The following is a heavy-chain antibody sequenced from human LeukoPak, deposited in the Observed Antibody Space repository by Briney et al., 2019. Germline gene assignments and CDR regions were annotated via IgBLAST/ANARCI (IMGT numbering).Heavy chain of an antibody. J-gene: IGHJ5*02. D-gene: IGHD1-26*01. V-gene: IGHV1-2*02. CDR2: INPKSGGR. CDR3: AREGSGSYYLWFDP. CDR1: GYTFTGYY. Sequence: ASVEVSCKASGYTFTGYYMHWVRQAPGQGLEWMGWINPKSGGRNYGQKFQGRVTMTRDTSISTAYMEVSRLRSDDTAMYYCAREGSGSYYLWFDPWGQGTLVTVSS.